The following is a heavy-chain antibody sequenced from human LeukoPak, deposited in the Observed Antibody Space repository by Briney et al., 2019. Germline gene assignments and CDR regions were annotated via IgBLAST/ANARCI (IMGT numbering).Heavy chain of an antibody. Sequence: QPGGSLRLSCAASGSTFSSYSMNWVRQAPGKGLEWVSYISSSSSTIYYADSVKGRFTISRDNAKNSLYLQMNSLRAEDTAVYYCARDASNDYVWGSYRYQPAYYYYYYMDVWGKGTTVTVSS. V-gene: IGHV3-48*04. CDR2: ISSSSSTI. CDR1: GSTFSSYS. CDR3: ARDASNDYVWGSYRYQPAYYYYYYMDV. J-gene: IGHJ6*03. D-gene: IGHD3-16*02.